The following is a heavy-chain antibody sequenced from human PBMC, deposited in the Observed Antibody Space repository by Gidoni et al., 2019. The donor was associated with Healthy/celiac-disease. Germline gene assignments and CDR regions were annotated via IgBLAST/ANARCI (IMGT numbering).Heavy chain of an antibody. CDR3: ARGEQLVPHYYYGMDV. CDR2: ISAYNGNT. J-gene: IGHJ6*02. D-gene: IGHD6-6*01. CDR1: GYTSTSYG. Sequence: QVQLVQSGAEVKHPAAPVPVSRTAAGYTSTSYGISWVRQAPGQGLEWMVWISAYNGNTNYAQKLQGRVTMTTDTSTSTAYMELRSLRSDDTAVYYCARGEQLVPHYYYGMDVWGQGTTVTVSS. V-gene: IGHV1-18*04.